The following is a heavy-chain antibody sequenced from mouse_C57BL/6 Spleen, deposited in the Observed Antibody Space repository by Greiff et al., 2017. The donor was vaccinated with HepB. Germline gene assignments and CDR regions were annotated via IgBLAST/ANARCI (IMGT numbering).Heavy chain of an antibody. V-gene: IGHV1-52*01. CDR2: IDPSDSET. Sequence: VQLQQPGAELVRPGSSVKLSCKASGYTFTSYWMHWVKQRPIQGLEWIGNIDPSDSETHYNQKFKDKATLTVDKSSSTAYMQLSSLTSDDSAVYYCARYYYGNWYFDVWGTGTTVTVSS. J-gene: IGHJ1*03. CDR3: ARYYYGNWYFDV. CDR1: GYTFTSYW. D-gene: IGHD1-1*01.